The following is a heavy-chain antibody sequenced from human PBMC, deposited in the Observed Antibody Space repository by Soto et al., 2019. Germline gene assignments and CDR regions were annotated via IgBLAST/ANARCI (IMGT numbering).Heavy chain of an antibody. CDR1: GFTFGDYA. CDR2: ITSNAYGGTA. J-gene: IGHJ4*02. Sequence: EVQLVESGGGLVKPGRSLSLSCVGSGFTFGDYALTWFRQAPGTGLEWEGFITSNAYGGTAEYASSVKGRFTISSDDSKIIAYLPMNSLKTEDTAFYYCTRGARAGYGTPFDYVGQGTMVTVS. CDR3: TRGARAGYGTPFDY. V-gene: IGHV3-49*05. D-gene: IGHD5-12*01.